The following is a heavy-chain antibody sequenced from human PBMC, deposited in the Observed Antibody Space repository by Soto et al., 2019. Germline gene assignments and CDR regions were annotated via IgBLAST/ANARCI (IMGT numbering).Heavy chain of an antibody. CDR3: ARGSRDSTMIVVVNTGVDY. V-gene: IGHV3-33*01. CDR2: IWYDGSNK. CDR1: GFTFSSYG. D-gene: IGHD3-22*01. J-gene: IGHJ4*02. Sequence: GGSLRLSCAASGFTFSSYGMHWVRQAPGKGLEWVAVIWYDGSNKYYADSVKGRFTISRDNSKNTLYLQMNSLRAEDTAVYYCARGSRDSTMIVVVNTGVDYWGQGTLVTVSS.